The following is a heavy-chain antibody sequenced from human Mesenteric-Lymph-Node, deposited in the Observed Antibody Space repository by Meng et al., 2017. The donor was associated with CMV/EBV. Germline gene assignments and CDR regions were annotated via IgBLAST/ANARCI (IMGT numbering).Heavy chain of an antibody. J-gene: IGHJ4*02. CDR3: TGDSVSNPNLDY. CDR1: GFNVRDKH. CDR2: IYRGDNT. D-gene: IGHD3-10*01. V-gene: IGHV3-66*01. Sequence: EVHLVVSGGGFVQPGGSLGMSCAASGFNVRDKHMSWVRQAPGKGLEWVCIIYRGDNTYYIDSVKDRFTVSRDNSKNTMYLQMNSLRVEDTAVYYCTGDSVSNPNLDYWGQGTLVTVSS.